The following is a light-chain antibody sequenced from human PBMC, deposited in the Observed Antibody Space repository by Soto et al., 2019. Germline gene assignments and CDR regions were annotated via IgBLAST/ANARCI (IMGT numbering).Light chain of an antibody. Sequence: EIVLTQSPGTLSLSPGDRATLSCRASQSVSSSYLAWYQQKPGQAPGLLIYGASSRATGIPDRFSGSGSGTDFTLTISSLQPEDFATYYCQQSYSTPRTFGQGTKVDIK. CDR3: QQSYSTPRT. V-gene: IGKV3-20*01. J-gene: IGKJ1*01. CDR2: GAS. CDR1: QSVSSSY.